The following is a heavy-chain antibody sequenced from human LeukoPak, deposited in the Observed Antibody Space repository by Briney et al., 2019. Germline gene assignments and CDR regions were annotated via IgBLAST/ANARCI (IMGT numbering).Heavy chain of an antibody. CDR3: ATDLGYCSCPGCRGPFDY. Sequence: GGSLRLSLAAPEITLSTSGMDWVRQAPGKGLEWVAAISFVGRNKDSADSVKGRFTIYRANSASPLYLEINGLRTDNTAVYSCATDLGYCSCPGCRGPFDYCGRGNLVTVSS. D-gene: IGHD2-2*01. CDR2: ISFVGRNK. V-gene: IGHV3-33*05. CDR1: EITLSTSG. J-gene: IGHJ4*02.